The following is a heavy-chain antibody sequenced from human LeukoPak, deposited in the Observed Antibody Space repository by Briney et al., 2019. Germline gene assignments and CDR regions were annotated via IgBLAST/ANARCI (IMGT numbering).Heavy chain of an antibody. V-gene: IGHV1-24*01. Sequence: ASVKVSCKVSGYTLTELSMHWVRQAPGKGLEWMGGFDPENSETIYAQKFQGRVTMTEDTSTDTAYMELSSLRSEDTAVYYCATGTQRPFDYWGQGTLVTVSS. J-gene: IGHJ4*02. CDR2: FDPENSET. CDR3: ATGTQRPFDY. CDR1: GYTLTELS. D-gene: IGHD2-2*01.